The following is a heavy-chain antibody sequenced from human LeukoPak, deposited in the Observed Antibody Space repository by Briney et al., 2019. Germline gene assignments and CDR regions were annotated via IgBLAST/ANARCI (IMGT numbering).Heavy chain of an antibody. CDR2: IYYSGST. V-gene: IGHV4-59*01. D-gene: IGHD1-14*01. CDR1: GGSISSYY. J-gene: IGHJ4*02. Sequence: SETLSLTCTVSGGSISSYYWSWIRQPPGKGLEWIGYIYYSGSTNYNPSLKSRVTISVDTSKNQFSLKLSSVTAADTAVYYCARGRRYRYFDYWGQGTLVTVSS. CDR3: ARGRRYRYFDY.